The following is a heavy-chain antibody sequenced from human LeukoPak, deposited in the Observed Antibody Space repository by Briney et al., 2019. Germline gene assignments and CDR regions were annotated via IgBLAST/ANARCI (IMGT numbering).Heavy chain of an antibody. CDR3: ARDARYSYGLNSDAFDI. CDR2: IYYSGST. CDR1: GGPISSYY. V-gene: IGHV4-59*01. J-gene: IGHJ3*02. D-gene: IGHD5-18*01. Sequence: SETLSLPCTVSGGPISSYYWSWIRQPPGKGLEWIGYIYYSGSTNYNPSLKSRVTISVDTSKNQFSLKLSSVTAADTAVYYCARDARYSYGLNSDAFDIWGQGTMVTVSS.